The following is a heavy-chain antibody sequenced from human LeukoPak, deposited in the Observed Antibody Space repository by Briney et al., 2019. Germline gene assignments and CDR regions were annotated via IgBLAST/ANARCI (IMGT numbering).Heavy chain of an antibody. Sequence: WGTLSLTCTVSGDSISTYCWSWIRQPPGKGLEWIGYISFNGSTKYNHSLKSRLTISLDTSKNQLSLNLTSVTAADTAVYYCAREGAYKDFWSGLYRGYYFDYWGQGTLVTVSS. CDR1: GDSISTYC. D-gene: IGHD3-3*01. V-gene: IGHV4-59*12. CDR2: ISFNGST. J-gene: IGHJ4*02. CDR3: AREGAYKDFWSGLYRGYYFDY.